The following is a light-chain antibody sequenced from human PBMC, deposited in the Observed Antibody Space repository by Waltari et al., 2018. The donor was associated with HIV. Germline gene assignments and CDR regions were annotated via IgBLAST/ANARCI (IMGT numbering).Light chain of an antibody. CDR3: SSYSSTNTLGV. J-gene: IGLJ3*02. CDR1: SSDVGGYNY. CDR2: DVT. V-gene: IGLV2-14*03. Sequence: QSALPQPASVPGPPGQSITISCTGASSDVGGYNYVSSYQHHPGKAPQLIIYDVTNRPSGVSNRFSGSKSGNTASLTISGLQPEDEADYYCSSYSSTNTLGVFGGGTILTVL.